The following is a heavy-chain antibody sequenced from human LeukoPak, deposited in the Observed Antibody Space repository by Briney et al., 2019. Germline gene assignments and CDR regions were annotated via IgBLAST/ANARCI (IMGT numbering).Heavy chain of an antibody. CDR1: GDSISSYY. V-gene: IGHV4-59*01. CDR3: ARGTGARSSGFDP. D-gene: IGHD7-27*01. CDR2: ISYSGST. J-gene: IGHJ5*02. Sequence: SETLSLTCSVSGDSISSYYWSWIRQPPGKGLEWIGYISYSGSTNYTPSLKSRVTISIDTSKNQFSLKLKSVTAADTAVYYCARGTGARSSGFDPWGQGTLVAVSS.